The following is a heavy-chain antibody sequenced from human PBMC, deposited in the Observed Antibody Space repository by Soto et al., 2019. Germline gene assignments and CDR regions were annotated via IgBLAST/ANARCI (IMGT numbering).Heavy chain of an antibody. D-gene: IGHD1-1*01. V-gene: IGHV3-30-3*01. CDR3: ARGNMDV. CDR1: GFTFNLFT. J-gene: IGHJ6*02. CDR2: VSHVDDNN. Sequence: QVQLVESGGGVVQPGRSLRLSCAASGFTFNLFTFHWVRQAPGRGLEWVAVVSHVDDNNYYVDSVRSRFTISRDNSKKMLYIQMNSLRADDTALYYCARGNMDVWGQGTTVTVSS.